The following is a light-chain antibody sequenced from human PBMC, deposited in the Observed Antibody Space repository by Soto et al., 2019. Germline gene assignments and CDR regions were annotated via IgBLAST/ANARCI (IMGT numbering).Light chain of an antibody. CDR1: SSDVGGYNY. J-gene: IGLJ1*01. CDR3: STYTSSSTLSV. CDR2: DVS. Sequence: QSALAQPASVSGSPGQSITISCTGTSSDVGGYNYVSWYQQHPGKAPKFMIYDVSNRPSGVSNRFSGSKSGNTASLTISGLQAEDEANYYCSTYTSSSTLSVLGTGTKVTV. V-gene: IGLV2-14*01.